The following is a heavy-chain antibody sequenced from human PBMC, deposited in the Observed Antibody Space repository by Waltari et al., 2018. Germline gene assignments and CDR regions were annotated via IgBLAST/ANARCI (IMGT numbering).Heavy chain of an antibody. J-gene: IGHJ3*02. CDR1: GFTFSSYG. V-gene: IGHV3-30*02. CDR2: IRYDGSNK. CDR3: AKDERSGSGSYPYYWGAFDI. Sequence: QVQLVESGGGVVQPGGSLRLSCAASGFTFSSYGMHWVRQAPGKGLEWVAFIRYDGSNKYYADSVKGRFTISRDNSKNTLYLQMNSLRAEDTAVYYCAKDERSGSGSYPYYWGAFDIWGQGTMVTVSS. D-gene: IGHD3-10*01.